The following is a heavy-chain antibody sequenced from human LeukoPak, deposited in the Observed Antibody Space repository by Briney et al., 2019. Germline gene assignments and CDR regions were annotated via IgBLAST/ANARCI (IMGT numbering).Heavy chain of an antibody. V-gene: IGHV3-23*01. J-gene: IGHJ4*02. CDR1: GFTFGDYA. CDR3: AREAYYDCSGSLDY. CDR2: INGRGIST. Sequence: GRSLRLSCTASGFTFGDYAMSWVRQAPGKGLEWVSCINGRGISTYYADSVKGRFTISRDNSKNTLYLQMSSLRADDTAIYYCAREAYYDCSGSLDYWGQGTLVTVSS. D-gene: IGHD3-22*01.